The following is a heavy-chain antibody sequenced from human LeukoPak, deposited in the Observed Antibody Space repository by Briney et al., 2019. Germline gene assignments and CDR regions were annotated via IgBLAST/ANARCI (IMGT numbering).Heavy chain of an antibody. CDR3: ARDSFQQLVPDAFDI. D-gene: IGHD6-13*01. J-gene: IGHJ3*02. CDR2: IYYSGST. Sequence: SETLSLTCTVSGGSISSSSYYWGWIRQPPGKGLEWIGSIYYSGSTYYNPSLKSRVTISVDTSKNQFSLKLSSVTAADTAVYYCARDSFQQLVPDAFDIWGQGTMVTVSS. V-gene: IGHV4-39*02. CDR1: GGSISSSSYY.